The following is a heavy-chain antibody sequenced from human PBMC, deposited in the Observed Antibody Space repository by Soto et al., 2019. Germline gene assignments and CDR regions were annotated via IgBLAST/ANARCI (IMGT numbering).Heavy chain of an antibody. V-gene: IGHV3-30*18. CDR2: ISYDGSNT. CDR3: AKKFSYDSGTYLYHFDC. Sequence: GGSLRLSCVASGFTFSSYGMHWVRQAPGKGLEWVAIISYDGSNTYYADSVKGRFTISRDNSKNTLYMQMNSLRAEDTAVYYCAKKFSYDSGTYLYHFDCWGQGTLVTVSS. CDR1: GFTFSSYG. J-gene: IGHJ4*02. D-gene: IGHD3-10*01.